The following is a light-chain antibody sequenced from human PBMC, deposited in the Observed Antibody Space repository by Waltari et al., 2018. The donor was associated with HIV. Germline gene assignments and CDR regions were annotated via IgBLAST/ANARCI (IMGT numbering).Light chain of an antibody. CDR2: GNT. CDR3: NSRDSSGNRVV. CDR1: SLRNYF. J-gene: IGLJ2*01. V-gene: IGLV3-19*01. Sequence: SSELTQDPAVSVALGQTVRITCQGDSLRNYFASWYQQKPGQAPILVIHGNTNRPPGIPDRFSGSNSGNAASLTITGAQAGDEADYYCNSRDSSGNRVVFGGGTKLTVL.